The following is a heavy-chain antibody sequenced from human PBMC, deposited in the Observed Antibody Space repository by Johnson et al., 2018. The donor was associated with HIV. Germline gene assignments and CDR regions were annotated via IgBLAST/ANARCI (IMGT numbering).Heavy chain of an antibody. CDR2: ISSSGSTI. J-gene: IGHJ3*02. V-gene: IGHV3-11*01. CDR1: GFTFSDYY. D-gene: IGHD2-8*02. CDR3: TTDELSLLVVYADAFDI. Sequence: QVQLVESGGGLVKPGGSLRLSCAASGFTFSDYYMSWIRQAPGKGLEWVSYISSSGSTIYYADSVKGRFTISRDNAKNSLYLQMNSLKTEDTAVYYCTTDELSLLVVYADAFDIWGQGTMVTVSS.